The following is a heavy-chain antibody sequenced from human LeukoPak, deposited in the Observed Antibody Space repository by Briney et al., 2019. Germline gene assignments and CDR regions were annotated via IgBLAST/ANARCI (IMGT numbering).Heavy chain of an antibody. CDR3: ARGRFRSLYSSSWSQPFDY. V-gene: IGHV4-61*02. J-gene: IGHJ4*02. D-gene: IGHD6-13*01. CDR2: IYTSGST. CDR1: GGSISSGSYH. Sequence: PSETLSLTCTVSGGSISSGSYHWSWIRQPAGKGLEWIGRIYTSGSTNYNPSLKSRVTISVDTSKNQFSLKLSSVTAADTAVYYCARGRFRSLYSSSWSQPFDYWGQGTLVTVSS.